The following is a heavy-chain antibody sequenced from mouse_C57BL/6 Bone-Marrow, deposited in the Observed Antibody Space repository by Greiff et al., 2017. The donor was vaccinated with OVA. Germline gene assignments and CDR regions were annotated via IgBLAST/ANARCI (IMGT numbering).Heavy chain of an antibody. CDR1: GYTFTSYW. D-gene: IGHD1-1*01. Sequence: QVQLQQPGAELVKPGASVKLSCKASGYTFTSYWMQWVKQRPGQGLEWIGEIDPSDSYTNYNQKFKGKATLTVDTSSSTAYMQLSSLTSEDSAVYYCARGDYYYGAYWGQGTLVTVSA. CDR2: IDPSDSYT. J-gene: IGHJ3*01. CDR3: ARGDYYYGAY. V-gene: IGHV1-50*01.